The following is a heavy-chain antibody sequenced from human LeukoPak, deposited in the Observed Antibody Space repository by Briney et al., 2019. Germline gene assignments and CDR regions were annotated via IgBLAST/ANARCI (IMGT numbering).Heavy chain of an antibody. CDR1: GFAFSSYA. J-gene: IGHJ4*02. V-gene: IGHV3-23*01. D-gene: IGHD3-10*01. CDR2: ISGSGGST. Sequence: GGSLRLSCAASGFAFSSYAMSWVRQAPGKGLEWVSSISGSGGSTYSPDSVKGRFTISRDNSKNTLYLQMNSLRAEDTAVYYCARDRGLWFGELWGQGTLVTVSS. CDR3: ARDRGLWFGEL.